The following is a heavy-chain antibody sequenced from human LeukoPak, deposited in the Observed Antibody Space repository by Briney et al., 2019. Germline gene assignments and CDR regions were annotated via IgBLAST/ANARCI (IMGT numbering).Heavy chain of an antibody. CDR2: IKQDGSEK. J-gene: IGHJ6*03. D-gene: IGHD6-19*01. V-gene: IGHV3-7*01. CDR1: GFTFSSYW. CDR3: ARDSRLAGYSSGWLGYYYHMDV. Sequence: PGGSLRLSCAASGFTFSSYWMSWVRQAPGKGLEWVANIKQDGSEKYYVDSVKGRFTISRDNAKNSLYLQMNSLRAEDTAVYYCARDSRLAGYSSGWLGYYYHMDVWGKGTTVTVSS.